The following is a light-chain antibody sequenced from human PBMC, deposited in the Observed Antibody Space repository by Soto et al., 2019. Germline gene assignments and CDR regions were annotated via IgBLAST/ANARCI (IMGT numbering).Light chain of an antibody. Sequence: DIVLTQSPGTLSLSPGERATLSCRASQSVASTYLAWYQQKLGQAPRLLINGASSRATGIPDRFSGSGSGTDFTLTISRLEPKDFAVYYCQQYGSSPPWTFGQGTKVEIK. CDR1: QSVASTY. CDR2: GAS. CDR3: QQYGSSPPWT. J-gene: IGKJ1*01. V-gene: IGKV3-20*01.